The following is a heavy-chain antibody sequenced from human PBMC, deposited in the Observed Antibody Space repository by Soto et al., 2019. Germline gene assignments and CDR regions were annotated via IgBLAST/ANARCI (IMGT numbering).Heavy chain of an antibody. CDR1: GYTFTSYA. CDR2: INAGNGNT. Sequence: SVKVSCKASGYTFTSYAMHWVRQAPGQRLEWMGWINAGNGNTKYSQKFQGRVTITRDTSASTAYMELSSLRSEDTAVYYCARDRSKYYDFWSGQTDYYYYYGMDVSGQGTTVRVSS. J-gene: IGHJ6*02. V-gene: IGHV1-3*01. D-gene: IGHD3-3*01. CDR3: ARDRSKYYDFWSGQTDYYYYYGMDV.